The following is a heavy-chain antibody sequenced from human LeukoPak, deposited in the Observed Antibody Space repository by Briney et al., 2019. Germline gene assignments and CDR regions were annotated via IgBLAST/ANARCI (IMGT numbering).Heavy chain of an antibody. D-gene: IGHD4-17*01. CDR3: ARVSGDTPTSYGDYSYYFDY. CDR2: INPSGGST. J-gene: IGHJ4*02. CDR1: GYTFTSYY. V-gene: IGHV1-46*01. Sequence: ASVKVSCKASGYTFTSYYMHWVRQAPGQGLEWMGIINPSGGSTSYAQKFQGRVTMTRDTSTSTVYMELSSLRSEDTAVYYCARVSGDTPTSYGDYSYYFDYWGQGTLDTVSS.